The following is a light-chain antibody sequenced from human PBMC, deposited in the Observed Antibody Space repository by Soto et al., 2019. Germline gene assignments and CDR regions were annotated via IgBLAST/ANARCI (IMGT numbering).Light chain of an antibody. CDR2: XSX. J-gene: IGKJ1*01. CDR3: QHYNSYSEA. Sequence: DIQMTQSPSTLSASVGDRVTITCRASQSISSGLAWYQQKPGKAXKLXXXXSXXXESGVPSRFSGSGSGTEFTLTISSLQPDDFATYYCQHYNSYSEAFGQGTKVDIK. CDR1: QSISSG. V-gene: IGKV1-5*03.